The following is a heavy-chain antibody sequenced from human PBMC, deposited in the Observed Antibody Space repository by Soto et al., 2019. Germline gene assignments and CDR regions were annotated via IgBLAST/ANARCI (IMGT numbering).Heavy chain of an antibody. J-gene: IGHJ4*02. CDR1: GYTFTSYY. CDR2: INPSGGST. CDR3: ARGPTIFGVVMIAPFDY. V-gene: IGHV1-46*03. Sequence: QVQLVQSGAEVKKPGASVRVSCKASGYTFTSYYMHWVRQAPGQGLEWMGIINPSGGSTSYAQKFQGRVTMTRDTPTSTVYMELSSLRSEDTAVYYCARGPTIFGVVMIAPFDYWGQGTLVTVSS. D-gene: IGHD3-3*01.